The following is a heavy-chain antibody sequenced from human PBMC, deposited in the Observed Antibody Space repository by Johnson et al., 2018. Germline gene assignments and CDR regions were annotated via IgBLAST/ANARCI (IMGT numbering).Heavy chain of an antibody. D-gene: IGHD3-10*01. CDR1: GSTFSNYG. V-gene: IGHV3-30*03. J-gene: IGHJ6*04. CDR2: VSYDGSNK. Sequence: QVQLVESGGGVVQPGRSLRLSCAASGSTFSNYGMHWVRQAPGKGLEWVAVVSYDGSNKYYADAVKGRFTISRDNSKQPLYLPMNSLRAEDTAVYYWARGLWWGSGSTPDVWGKGTTVTVSS. CDR3: ARGLWWGSGSTPDV.